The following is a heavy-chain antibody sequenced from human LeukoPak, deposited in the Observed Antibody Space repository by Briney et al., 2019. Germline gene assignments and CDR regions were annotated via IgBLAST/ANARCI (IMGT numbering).Heavy chain of an antibody. CDR3: AKGGPSCTTSNCYGTDV. D-gene: IGHD2-8*01. J-gene: IGHJ6*02. CDR2: ISGSGVST. CDR1: GFTFTNYA. Sequence: TGGSLRLSCSISGFTFTNYAMNWVRQAPGKGMEWVSAISGSGVSTYYADSVKGRFTISRDNSKSTVSLQMNSLRADDTAIYYCAKGGPSCTTSNCYGTDVWGQGTTVTVSS. V-gene: IGHV3-23*01.